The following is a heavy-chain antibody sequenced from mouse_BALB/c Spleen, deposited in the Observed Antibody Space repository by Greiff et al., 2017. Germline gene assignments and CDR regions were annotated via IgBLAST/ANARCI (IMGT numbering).Heavy chain of an antibody. CDR2: IWAGGST. Sequence: VKLMESGPGLVAPSQSLSITCTVSGFSLTSYGVHWVRQPPGKGLEWLGVIWAGGSTNYNSALMSRLSISKDNSKSQVFLKMNSLQTDDTAMYYCAREGSPSWYFDVWGAGTTVTVSS. J-gene: IGHJ1*01. D-gene: IGHD1-1*01. CDR1: GFSLTSYG. CDR3: AREGSPSWYFDV. V-gene: IGHV2-9*02.